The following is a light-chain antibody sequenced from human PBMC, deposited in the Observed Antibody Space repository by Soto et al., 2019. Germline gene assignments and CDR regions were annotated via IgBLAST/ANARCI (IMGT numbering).Light chain of an antibody. J-gene: IGLJ2*01. V-gene: IGLV1-44*01. CDR3: AAWDDSLDGHVV. Sequence: QSVLTQPPSASGTPGQRVTSSCYGSSSNIGSNTANWYQQLPGTAPKLLIYSNNQRPSGVPDRFSGSKSGTSASLAISGLQSEDEAHYYCAAWDDSLDGHVVFGGGTKLTVL. CDR1: SSNIGSNT. CDR2: SNN.